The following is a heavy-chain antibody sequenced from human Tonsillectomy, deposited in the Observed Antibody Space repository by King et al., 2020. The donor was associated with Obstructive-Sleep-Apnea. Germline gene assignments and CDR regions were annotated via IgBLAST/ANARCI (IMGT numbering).Heavy chain of an antibody. CDR3: AVGPLDYNCAMDV. V-gene: IGHV4-34*01. Sequence: VQLQQWGAGLLKPSETLSLTCAVYGGPFNGYYWSWIRQPPGKGLEWIGEINHSGTTNCNPSLKSQVTISVDTSKNQFSLRLTTVTAAGTGVYYCAVGPLDYNCAMDVWGQGTTVTVSS. CDR1: GGPFNGYY. D-gene: IGHD1-26*01. CDR2: INHSGTT. J-gene: IGHJ6*02.